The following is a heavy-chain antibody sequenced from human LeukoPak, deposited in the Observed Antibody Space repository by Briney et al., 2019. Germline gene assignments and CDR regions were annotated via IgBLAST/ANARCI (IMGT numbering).Heavy chain of an antibody. CDR1: GGSISSHY. V-gene: IGHV4-59*11. J-gene: IGHJ4*02. Sequence: SETLSLTCTVSGGSISSHYWSWIRQPPGKTLEWIGYMYYSGIPNYNPSLKSRVTISVDTSKNQFSLNLSSVTTADTALYYCARVNRAAAAPFDFWGQGTLVTVSS. CDR2: MYYSGIP. CDR3: ARVNRAAAAPFDF. D-gene: IGHD6-25*01.